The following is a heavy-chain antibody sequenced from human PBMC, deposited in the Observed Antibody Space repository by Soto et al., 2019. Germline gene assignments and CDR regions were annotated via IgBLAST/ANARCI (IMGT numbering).Heavy chain of an antibody. V-gene: IGHV3-33*01. CDR3: ARDPRGPSSWYQMDV. D-gene: IGHD6-13*01. Sequence: GGSLRLSCAASGFTFSSYGMHWVRQAPGKGLEWVAVIWYDGSNKYYADSVKGRFTISRDNSKNTLYLKIKSMRAEDTAVYYCARDPRGPSSWYQMDVWGQGTTVTVSS. J-gene: IGHJ6*02. CDR1: GFTFSSYG. CDR2: IWYDGSNK.